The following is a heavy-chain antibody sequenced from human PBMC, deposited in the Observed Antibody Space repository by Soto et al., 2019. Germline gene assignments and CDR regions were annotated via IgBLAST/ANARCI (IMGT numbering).Heavy chain of an antibody. J-gene: IGHJ4*02. CDR1: GFTFSTYS. V-gene: IGHV3-21*01. D-gene: IGHD5-18*01. Sequence: PGGSLRLSCAASGFTFSTYSMIWVRQAPGKGLEWVSSISSNRSNIYYADSVKGRFTISRDNSKNTLYLQMNSLRAEDTAVYYCARGGYSYGYNYDYWGQGTLVTVSS. CDR3: ARGGYSYGYNYDY. CDR2: ISSNRSNI.